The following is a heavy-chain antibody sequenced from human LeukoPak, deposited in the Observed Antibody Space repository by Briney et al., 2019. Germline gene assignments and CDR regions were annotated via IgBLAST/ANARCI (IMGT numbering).Heavy chain of an antibody. Sequence: SETLSLTCAVYGGSFSGYYWSWIRQPPGKGLEWIGEINHSGSTNYNPSLKSRVTISVDTSKNQFSLKLSSVTAADTAVYYCARAAWDAFDIWGQGTMVTVSS. CDR1: GGSFSGYY. CDR2: INHSGST. J-gene: IGHJ3*02. V-gene: IGHV4-34*01. CDR3: ARAAWDAFDI.